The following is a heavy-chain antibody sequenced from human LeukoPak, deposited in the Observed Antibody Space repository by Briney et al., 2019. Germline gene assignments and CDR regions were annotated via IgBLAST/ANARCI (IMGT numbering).Heavy chain of an antibody. Sequence: ASVKVSCKASDYTFTSYGISWVRQAPGQGLEWMGWISAYNGDTSYAQKLQGRVTMTTDTSTSTAYMELRSLRSDDTAVYYCARGQDIVLMVYADAFDIWGQGTMVTVSS. CDR3: ARGQDIVLMVYADAFDI. CDR1: DYTFTSYG. V-gene: IGHV1-18*01. J-gene: IGHJ3*02. D-gene: IGHD2-8*01. CDR2: ISAYNGDT.